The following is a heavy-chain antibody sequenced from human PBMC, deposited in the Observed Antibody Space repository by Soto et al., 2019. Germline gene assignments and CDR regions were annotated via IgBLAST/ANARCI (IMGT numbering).Heavy chain of an antibody. D-gene: IGHD4-17*01. V-gene: IGHV4-30-2*01. CDR1: GGSISSGGYS. J-gene: IGHJ4*02. CDR2: IYHSGST. CDR3: ARTTVTYYFDY. Sequence: SETLSLTCAVSGGSISSGGYSWSWIRQPPGEGLEWIGYIYHSGSTYYNPSLKSRVTISVDRSKNQFSLKLSSVTAADTAVYYCARTTVTYYFDYWGQGTLVTVSS.